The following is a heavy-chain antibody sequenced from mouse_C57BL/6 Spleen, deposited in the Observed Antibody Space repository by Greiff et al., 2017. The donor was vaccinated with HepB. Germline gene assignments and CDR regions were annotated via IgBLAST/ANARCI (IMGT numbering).Heavy chain of an antibody. V-gene: IGHV1-82*01. J-gene: IGHJ3*01. CDR2: IYPGDGDT. D-gene: IGHD2-5*01. CDR3: AGSNSPWFAY. CDR1: GYAFSSSW. Sequence: VQLQQSGPELVKPGASVKISCKASGYAFSSSWMNWVKQRPGKGLEWIGRIYPGDGDTNYNGKFKGKATLTADKSSSTAYMQLSSLTSEDSAVDFCAGSNSPWFAYWGQGTLVTVSA.